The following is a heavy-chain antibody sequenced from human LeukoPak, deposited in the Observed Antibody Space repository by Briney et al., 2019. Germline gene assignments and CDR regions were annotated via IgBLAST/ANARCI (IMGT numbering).Heavy chain of an antibody. CDR3: ARLTRNDAFDI. V-gene: IGHV3-33*01. D-gene: IGHD1-14*01. CDR1: GFTFTSYG. CDR2: IWYDGSNK. J-gene: IGHJ3*02. Sequence: GGSLRLSCAASGFTFTSYGIHSVRQAPGKGLEWVAVIWYDGSNKYYADSVKGRFTISRDNSKNTLYLQMNSLSAEDTAVYYCARLTRNDAFDIWGQGTMVTVSS.